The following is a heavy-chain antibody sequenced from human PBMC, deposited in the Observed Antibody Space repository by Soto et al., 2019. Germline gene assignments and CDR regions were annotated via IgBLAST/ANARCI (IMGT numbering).Heavy chain of an antibody. CDR1: GFTFSSYS. V-gene: IGHV3-21*01. CDR2: ISSSSYI. CDR3: ARDPYTYYYDSSGYYALDDAFDI. Sequence: PGGSLRLSCAASGFTFSSYSMNWVRQAPGKGLEWVSSISSSSYIYYADSVKGRFTISRDNAKNSLYLQMNSLRAEDTAVYYCARDPYTYYYDSSGYYALDDAFDIWGQGTMVTVSS. J-gene: IGHJ3*02. D-gene: IGHD3-22*01.